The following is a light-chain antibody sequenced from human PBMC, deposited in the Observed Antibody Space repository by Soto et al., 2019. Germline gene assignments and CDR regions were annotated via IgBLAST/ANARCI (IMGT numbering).Light chain of an antibody. Sequence: DIQMTQSPSSLSASVGDRVTITCRASQSISSYLNWYQQKPGKAPKLLIYAASSLQSGVPSRFSGSGSWTDFTLTISSLQPEDFATYYCQPSYSTPQTFGQGTKVEI. CDR1: QSISSY. J-gene: IGKJ1*01. CDR2: AAS. CDR3: QPSYSTPQT. V-gene: IGKV1-39*01.